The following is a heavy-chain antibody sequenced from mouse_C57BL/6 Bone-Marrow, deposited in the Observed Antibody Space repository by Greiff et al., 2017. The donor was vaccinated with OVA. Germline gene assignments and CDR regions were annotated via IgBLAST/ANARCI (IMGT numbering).Heavy chain of an antibody. CDR2: ISSGGSYT. D-gene: IGHD1-1*01. J-gene: IGHJ1*03. CDR3: AGQSRCYYGSRDWYFDV. V-gene: IGHV5-6*01. Sequence: VQLKESGGDLVKPGGSLKLSCAASGFTFSSYGMSWVRQTPDKRLEWVATISSGGSYTYYPDSVKGRFTISRDNAKNTLYLQMSSLEAEDTAMYYCAGQSRCYYGSRDWYFDVWGTGTTVTVSS. CDR1: GFTFSSYG.